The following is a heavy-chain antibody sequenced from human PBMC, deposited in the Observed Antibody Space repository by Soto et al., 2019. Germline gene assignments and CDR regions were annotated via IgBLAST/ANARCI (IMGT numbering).Heavy chain of an antibody. D-gene: IGHD1-1*01. J-gene: IGHJ6*02. CDR1: GFTFSSYW. CDR3: LLWNYYYGMDV. V-gene: IGHV3-74*01. Sequence: PGGTLRLSCSDSGFTFSSYWMHWVRQARGKGLVWVSRINSDGSSTSYADSVKGRFTISRDNAKNTLYLQMNSLRAEDTAVYYCLLWNYYYGMDVWGQGTTVTVSS. CDR2: INSDGSST.